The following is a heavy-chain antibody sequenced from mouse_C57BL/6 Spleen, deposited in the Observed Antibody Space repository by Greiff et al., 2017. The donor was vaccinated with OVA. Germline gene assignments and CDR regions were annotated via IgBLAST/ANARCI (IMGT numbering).Heavy chain of an antibody. CDR2: ISSGGDYI. CDR3: TRETRYFDV. Sequence: EVMLVESGEGLVKPGGSLKLSCAASGFTFSSYAMSWVRQTPEKRLEWVAYISSGGDYIYYADTVKGRFTISRDHARNTLYLQMSSLKADDTAMYYCTRETRYFDVWGTGTTVTVSS. CDR1: GFTFSSYA. J-gene: IGHJ1*03. V-gene: IGHV5-9-1*02.